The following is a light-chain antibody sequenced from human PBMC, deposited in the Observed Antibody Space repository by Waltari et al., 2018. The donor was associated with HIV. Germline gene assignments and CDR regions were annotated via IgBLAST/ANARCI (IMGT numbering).Light chain of an antibody. CDR3: AVLDDTLGGGV. CDR1: TANIGANF. CDR2: RDN. J-gene: IGLJ2*01. V-gene: IGLV1-47*01. Sequence: QSVLTQPPSASGTPGPKVTISCSGGTANIGANFVFWFQQFPGTAPKLLIYRDNLRYSGVPARFSGSRSGTSASLTISGLRSDDEAHYFCAVLDDTLGGGVFGGGTKLTVL.